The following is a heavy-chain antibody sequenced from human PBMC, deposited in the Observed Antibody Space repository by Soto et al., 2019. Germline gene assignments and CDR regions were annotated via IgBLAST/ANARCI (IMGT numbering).Heavy chain of an antibody. D-gene: IGHD5-12*01. CDR1: GDSVSIYSGA. V-gene: IGHV6-1*01. CDR2: TYYRSKWYY. CDR3: ANDPGYSLDD. J-gene: IGHJ4*02. Sequence: PSQTLSLTCVISGDSVSIYSGAWNWIRQSPSRGLEWLGRTYYRSKWYYDYAESVKSRIIISVDTSKNQFSLQLNSVTPEDAAGYDCANDPGYSLDDWGQGIQVTVAS.